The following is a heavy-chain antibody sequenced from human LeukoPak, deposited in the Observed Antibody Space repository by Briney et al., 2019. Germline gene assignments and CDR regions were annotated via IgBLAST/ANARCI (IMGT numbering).Heavy chain of an antibody. CDR3: ARDRNGDYDFWSGYFNNWFDP. Sequence: PSETLSLTCTVSGGSISSHYWSWIRQPPGKGLEWIGYIYYSGSTNYNPSLKSRVTISVDTSKNQFPLKLSSVTAADTAVYYCARDRNGDYDFWSGYFNNWFDPWGQGTLVTVSS. J-gene: IGHJ5*02. D-gene: IGHD3-3*01. V-gene: IGHV4-59*11. CDR1: GGSISSHY. CDR2: IYYSGST.